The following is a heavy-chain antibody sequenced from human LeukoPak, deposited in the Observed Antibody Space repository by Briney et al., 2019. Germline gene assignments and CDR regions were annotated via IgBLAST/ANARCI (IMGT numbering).Heavy chain of an antibody. V-gene: IGHV3-66*01. CDR3: ARASSGPYYFDY. Sequence: PGGPLRLSCAASGFTVRSNYMSWVRQAPGKGLEWVSVIYSGGSTYYADSVKGRFTIPRDNSKNTLYLQMNSLRAEDTAVYYCARASSGPYYFDYWGQGTLVTVSS. CDR1: GFTVRSNY. J-gene: IGHJ4*02. CDR2: IYSGGST. D-gene: IGHD3-22*01.